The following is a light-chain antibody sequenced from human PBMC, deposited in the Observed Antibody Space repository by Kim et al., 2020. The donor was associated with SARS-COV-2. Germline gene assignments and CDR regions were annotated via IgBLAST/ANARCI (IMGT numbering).Light chain of an antibody. V-gene: IGKV3-11*01. CDR2: DAS. Sequence: EIVLTQSPATLSLSPGERATLSCRASQSVSSYLAWFQQKPGQAPRLLIYDASNRATGIPARFSGSGSGTDFTLTISSLEPEDFAVYYCQQRSNSYTFGQGTKLYI. CDR3: QQRSNSYT. CDR1: QSVSSY. J-gene: IGKJ2*01.